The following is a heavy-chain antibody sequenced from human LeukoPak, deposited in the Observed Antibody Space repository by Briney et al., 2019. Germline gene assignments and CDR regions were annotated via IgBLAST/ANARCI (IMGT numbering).Heavy chain of an antibody. Sequence: PGGSLRLSCTASGFTFGDYAMSWFRQAPGKGREWVGRIKSKTDGGTTEYAAPVKGRFTISRDDSKNTLYLQMNSLKTEDTAVYYCTTDDPILIAAAGTGEDWGQGTPVTVAS. D-gene: IGHD6-13*01. V-gene: IGHV3-15*01. J-gene: IGHJ4*02. CDR1: GFTFGDYA. CDR2: IKSKTDGGTT. CDR3: TTDDPILIAAAGTGED.